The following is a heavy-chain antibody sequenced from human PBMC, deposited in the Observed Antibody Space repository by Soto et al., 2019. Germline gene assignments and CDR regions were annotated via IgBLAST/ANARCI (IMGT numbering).Heavy chain of an antibody. D-gene: IGHD1-26*01. CDR3: ATEGPNGYIPYYMET. J-gene: IGHJ5*02. V-gene: IGHV3-33*01. CDR2: IWYDGSNK. CDR1: GFTFSSYG. Sequence: GGSLRLSCAASGFTFSSYGMHWVRQAPGKGLEWVAVIWYDGSNKYYADSVKGRFTISRDNSKNTLYLQMNSLRAEDTAVYYCATEGPNGYIPYYMETWGQGVPVTVSS.